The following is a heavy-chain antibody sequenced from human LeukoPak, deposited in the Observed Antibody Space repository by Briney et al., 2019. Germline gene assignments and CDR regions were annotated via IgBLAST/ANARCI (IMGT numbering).Heavy chain of an antibody. D-gene: IGHD4-17*01. CDR3: ARDLHDYGDKGFDP. J-gene: IGHJ5*02. CDR2: ISAYNGNT. V-gene: IGHV1-18*01. CDR1: GYTFTSDG. Sequence: ASVTVSCKASGYTFTSDGISWVRQAPGQGLEWRGWISAYNGNTNYAQKLQGRVTITTGTSTSTAYMELRSLRSDDTAVYYCARDLHDYGDKGFDPWGQGTLVTVSS.